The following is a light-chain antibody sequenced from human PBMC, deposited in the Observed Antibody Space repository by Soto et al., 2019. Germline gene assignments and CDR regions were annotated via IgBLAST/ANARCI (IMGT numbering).Light chain of an antibody. V-gene: IGKV3-11*01. CDR3: QQRSNWPPVIT. CDR1: QSFSSY. J-gene: IGKJ5*01. CDR2: DAS. Sequence: EIVLTQSPATLSLSPGERATLSCRASQSFSSYLAWYQQKPGQAPRLLIYDASKRATGIPARFSGRGSGTDFTLTISSREPEDCAVYYCQQRSNWPPVITFGQGTRLEIK.